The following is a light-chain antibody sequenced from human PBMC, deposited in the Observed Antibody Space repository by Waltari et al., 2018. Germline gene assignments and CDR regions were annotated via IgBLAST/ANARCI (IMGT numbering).Light chain of an antibody. CDR3: SSYAGSKNFVV. V-gene: IGLV2-8*01. CDR1: SSDVGGYNY. J-gene: IGLJ2*01. CDR2: EVS. Sequence: QSALTQPPSASGSPGQSVTISCTGTSSDVGGYNYVSWYQQHPGKAPKLMIYEVSKRSSGVPDRFSSSKSGNTASLTVSGLQAEDEADYYCSSYAGSKNFVVFGGGTKLTVL.